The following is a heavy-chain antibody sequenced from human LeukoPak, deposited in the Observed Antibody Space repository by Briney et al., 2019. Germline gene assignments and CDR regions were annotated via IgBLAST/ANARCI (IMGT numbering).Heavy chain of an antibody. Sequence: GGSLRLSCAASGFTFSSYGMHWVRQAPGKGLEWVAVISYDGSNKYYADSVKGRFTISGDNSKNTLYLQMNSLRAEDTAVYYCAKVELRWVGTDYYFDYWGQGTLVTVSS. CDR1: GFTFSSYG. J-gene: IGHJ4*02. CDR2: ISYDGSNK. D-gene: IGHD3-10*01. V-gene: IGHV3-30*18. CDR3: AKVELRWVGTDYYFDY.